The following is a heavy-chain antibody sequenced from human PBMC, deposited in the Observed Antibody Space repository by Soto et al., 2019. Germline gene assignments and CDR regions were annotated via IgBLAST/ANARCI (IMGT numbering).Heavy chain of an antibody. CDR3: AKELNGYGAFDY. Sequence: GESLKISCAASGFTFSNHVMSWVRQAPGKGLEWVSAISGNGGYTVYADSVKGRFTISRDNSKNTLYLQMNSLRAEDTAVYYCAKELNGYGAFDYWGQGILVTVSS. CDR1: GFTFSNHV. D-gene: IGHD4-17*01. CDR2: ISGNGGYT. V-gene: IGHV3-23*01. J-gene: IGHJ4*02.